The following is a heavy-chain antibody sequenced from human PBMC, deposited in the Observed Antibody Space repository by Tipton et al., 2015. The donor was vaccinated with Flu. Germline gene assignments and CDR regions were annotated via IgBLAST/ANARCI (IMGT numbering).Heavy chain of an antibody. J-gene: IGHJ4*02. D-gene: IGHD3-22*01. V-gene: IGHV1-18*01. Sequence: QVQLVQSGAEVKKPGSSVKVSCQASGYTFTTSFITWVRQAPGRGLEWLGWINPYNGLTDYSQHLQGRVTMTTDVSTSTAYLELRSLRSDDTAVYYCAVRIFDSPWTLEYWGQGTLVSVSS. CDR3: AVRIFDSPWTLEY. CDR2: INPYNGLT. CDR1: GYTFTTSF.